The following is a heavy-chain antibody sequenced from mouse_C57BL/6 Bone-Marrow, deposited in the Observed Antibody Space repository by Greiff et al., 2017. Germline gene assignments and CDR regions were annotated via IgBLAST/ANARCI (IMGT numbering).Heavy chain of an antibody. CDR3: SILRLALDY. CDR1: GYTFTSYW. V-gene: IGHV1-72*01. CDR2: IDPNSGGT. Sequence: QVQLQQPGPELVKPGASVKLSCKASGYTFTSYWMHWVKQRLGRGLEWIGRIDPNSGGTKYNEKFKSKATLTVANPSSTAYMQLSILTSEDSAVDYCSILRLALDYWGQGTTLTVSS. J-gene: IGHJ2*01.